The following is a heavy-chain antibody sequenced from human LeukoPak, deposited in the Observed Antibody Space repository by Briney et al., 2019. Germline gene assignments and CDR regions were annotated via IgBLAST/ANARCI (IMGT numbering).Heavy chain of an antibody. V-gene: IGHV3-53*01. Sequence: PGGSLRLSCAASEFSVGSNYMTWVRQAPGKGLEWVSAISGSGGSTYYADSVKGRFTISRDNSKNTLYLQMNSLRAEDTSVYYCARSGSYLSAFDIWGRGTMVTVSS. D-gene: IGHD1-26*01. J-gene: IGHJ3*02. CDR3: ARSGSYLSAFDI. CDR2: ISGSGGST. CDR1: EFSVGSNY.